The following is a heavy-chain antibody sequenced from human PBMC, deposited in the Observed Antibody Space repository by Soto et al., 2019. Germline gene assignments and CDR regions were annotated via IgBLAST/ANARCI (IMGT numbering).Heavy chain of an antibody. CDR2: ISYDGSSQ. J-gene: IGHJ6*01. V-gene: IGHV3-30*03. D-gene: IGHD2-8*01. CDR1: GFLFSDFG. Sequence: QVQMVESGGGVVQPGRSLRLTCSASGFLFSDFGMPWVRQAPGKGLEGVAVISYDGSSQYYAESVKGRFTISRDDSDHTLQLQMTRLRPDDTAVYPRARAEYCTWGNCYNYYSYGMDVWGQGTTVTVAS. CDR3: ARAEYCTWGNCYNYYSYGMDV.